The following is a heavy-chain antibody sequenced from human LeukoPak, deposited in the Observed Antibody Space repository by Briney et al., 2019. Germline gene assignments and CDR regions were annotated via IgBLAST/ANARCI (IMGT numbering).Heavy chain of an antibody. CDR1: GFTFSSYA. CDR2: ISGSGGST. J-gene: IGHJ4*02. Sequence: PGRSLRLSCAASGFTFSSYAMSWVRQAPGKGLEWVSAISGSGGSTYYADSVKGRFTISRNNSKNTLYLQMNSLRAEDTAVYYCANPGAGIVGAPTVYWGQGTLVTVSS. V-gene: IGHV3-23*01. D-gene: IGHD1-26*01. CDR3: ANPGAGIVGAPTVY.